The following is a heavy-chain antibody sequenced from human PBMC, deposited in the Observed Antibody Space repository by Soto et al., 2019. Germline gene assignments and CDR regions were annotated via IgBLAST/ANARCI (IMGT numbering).Heavy chain of an antibody. J-gene: IGHJ3*02. CDR2: IYYSGST. D-gene: IGHD3-22*01. CDR1: GGSISSGDYY. Sequence: SETLSLTCTVSGGSISSGDYYWSWIRQPPGKGLEWIGYIYYSGSTYYNPSLKSRVTISVDTSKNQFSLKLSSVTAADTAVYYCARAYDSSGYDAFDIWGQGTMVTVSS. V-gene: IGHV4-30-4*01. CDR3: ARAYDSSGYDAFDI.